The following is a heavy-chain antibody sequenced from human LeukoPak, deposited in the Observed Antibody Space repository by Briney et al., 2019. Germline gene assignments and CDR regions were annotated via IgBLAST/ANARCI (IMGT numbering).Heavy chain of an antibody. CDR3: ARDIGIAARTTRFDY. V-gene: IGHV1-69*04. CDR1: GGTFSSYT. D-gene: IGHD6-6*01. J-gene: IGHJ4*02. Sequence: SVKVSCKASGGTFSSYTISWVRQAPGQGLGWMGRIIPILGIANYAQKFQGRVTITADKSTSTAYIELSSLRSEDTAVYYCARDIGIAARTTRFDYWGQGTLVTVSS. CDR2: IIPILGIA.